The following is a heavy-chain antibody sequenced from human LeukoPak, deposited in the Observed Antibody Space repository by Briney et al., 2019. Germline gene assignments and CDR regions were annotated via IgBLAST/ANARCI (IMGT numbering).Heavy chain of an antibody. CDR2: IYSGGST. V-gene: IGHV3-66*01. Sequence: SGGSLRLSCAASGFTVSSNYMSWVRQAPGKGLEWVSVIYSGGSTYYADSVKGRFTISRDNSKNTLYLQMNSLRAEDTAVYYCARGTYYYDSSGYDWGQGTLVTVSS. D-gene: IGHD3-22*01. CDR3: ARGTYYYDSSGYD. CDR1: GFTVSSNY. J-gene: IGHJ4*02.